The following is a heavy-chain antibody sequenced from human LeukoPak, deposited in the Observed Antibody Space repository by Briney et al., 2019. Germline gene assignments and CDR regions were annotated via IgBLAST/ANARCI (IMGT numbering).Heavy chain of an antibody. CDR1: GGSISSYY. Sequence: SETLSLTCTVSGGSISSYYWSWIRQPPGKGLEWIGYIYYSGSTNYNPSLKSPFTISLDTSKNQFSLKLSSVLAADTAVYSCASGHTVTTRFDYWGQGTLVTVSS. CDR3: ASGHTVTTRFDY. V-gene: IGHV4-59*01. D-gene: IGHD4-17*01. CDR2: IYYSGST. J-gene: IGHJ4*02.